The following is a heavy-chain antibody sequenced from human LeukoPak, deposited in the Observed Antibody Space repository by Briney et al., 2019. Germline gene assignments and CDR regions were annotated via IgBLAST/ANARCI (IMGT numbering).Heavy chain of an antibody. CDR3: XXELRYLRGPLGY. J-gene: IGHJ4*02. CDR1: GFTFSSYA. V-gene: IGHV3-23*01. CDR2: ISGSGGST. Sequence: GGSLRLSCAASGFTFSSYAMSWVRQAPGKGLEWVSAISGSGGSTYYADSVKGRFTISRDNSKNTLYLQMNSLRAEDTAVYYXXXELRYLRGPLGYWGQGTLVTVSS. D-gene: IGHD3-9*01.